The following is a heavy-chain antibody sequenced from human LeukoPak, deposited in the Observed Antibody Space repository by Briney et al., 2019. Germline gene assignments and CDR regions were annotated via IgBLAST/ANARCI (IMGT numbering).Heavy chain of an antibody. Sequence: GGSLRLSCAASGFTLSTYWMHWVRQAPGKGLLWVSRINDGSSSSYADSVKGRFTISRDNSKNTLYLQMNSLRAEDTAVYYCARGTGIRTYFDYWGQGTLVTVSS. CDR1: GFTLSTYW. J-gene: IGHJ4*02. CDR3: ARGTGIRTYFDY. CDR2: INDGSSS. V-gene: IGHV3-74*01. D-gene: IGHD1-1*01.